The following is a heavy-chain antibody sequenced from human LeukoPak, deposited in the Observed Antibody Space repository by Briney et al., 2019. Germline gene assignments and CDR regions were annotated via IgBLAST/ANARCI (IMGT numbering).Heavy chain of an antibody. J-gene: IGHJ4*02. D-gene: IGHD3-3*01. V-gene: IGHV3-11*04. CDR3: AAPPYDFWSGYYWVY. CDR2: ISSSGSTI. Sequence: GGSLRLSCAASGFTFSDYYMSWIRQAPGKGLEWVSYISSSGSTIYYADSVKGRFTISRDNAKNSLYLQMNSLRAEDTAVYYCAAPPYDFWSGYYWVYWGRGTLVTVSS. CDR1: GFTFSDYY.